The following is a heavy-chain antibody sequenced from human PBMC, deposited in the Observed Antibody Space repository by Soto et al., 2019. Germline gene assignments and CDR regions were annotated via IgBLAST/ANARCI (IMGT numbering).Heavy chain of an antibody. CDR1: GFTFSSYA. CDR2: ISGSGGST. D-gene: IGHD3-10*01. J-gene: IGHJ4*02. CDR3: AKVLAAVIYGSGSYYFDY. Sequence: GGSLRLSCAASGFTFSSYAMSWVRQAPGKGLEWVSAISGSGGSTYYADSVKDRFTISRDNSKNTLYLQMNSLRAEDTAVYYCAKVLAAVIYGSGSYYFDYWGQGTLVTVSS. V-gene: IGHV3-23*01.